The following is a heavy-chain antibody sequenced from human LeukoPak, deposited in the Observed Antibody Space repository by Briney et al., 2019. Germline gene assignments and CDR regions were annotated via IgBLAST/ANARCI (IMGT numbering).Heavy chain of an antibody. V-gene: IGHV3-11*01. D-gene: IGHD6-13*01. Sequence: TGGSLRLSCAASGFTFSDYYMSWIRQASGKGLEWVSYISSSGSTIYYADSVKGRFTISRDNAKNSLYLQMNSLRAEDTAVYYCARDRGSSSWYFWFDPWGQGTLVTVSS. J-gene: IGHJ5*02. CDR1: GFTFSDYY. CDR3: ARDRGSSSWYFWFDP. CDR2: ISSSGSTI.